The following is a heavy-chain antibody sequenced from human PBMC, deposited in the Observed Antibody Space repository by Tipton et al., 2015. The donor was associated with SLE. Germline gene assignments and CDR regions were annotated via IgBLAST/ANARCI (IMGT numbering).Heavy chain of an antibody. CDR2: ISWNSGSI. Sequence: SLRLSCAASGFTFSSYSMNWVRQAPGKGLEWVSGISWNSGSIGYADSVKGRFTISRDNAKNSLYLQMNSLRAEDTALYYCAKDMTTVTTFADYWGQGTLVTVSS. D-gene: IGHD4-17*01. J-gene: IGHJ4*02. CDR3: AKDMTTVTTFADY. V-gene: IGHV3-9*01. CDR1: GFTFSSYS.